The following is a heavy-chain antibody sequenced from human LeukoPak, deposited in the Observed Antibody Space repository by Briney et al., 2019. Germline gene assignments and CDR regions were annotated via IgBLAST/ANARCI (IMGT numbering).Heavy chain of an antibody. V-gene: IGHV3-23*01. D-gene: IGHD6-6*01. CDR2: LRGDGDT. CDR1: GFTFSSYA. CDR3: AKASWVSSIDAVR. J-gene: IGHJ4*02. Sequence: GGSLRLSCAASGFTFSSYAMSWVRQAPARGLEWVSSLRGDGDTFYADFVKGRFTLSRDESRNTVYLQLNNLRVEDTAVYYCAKASWVSSIDAVRWGQGTLVTVSS.